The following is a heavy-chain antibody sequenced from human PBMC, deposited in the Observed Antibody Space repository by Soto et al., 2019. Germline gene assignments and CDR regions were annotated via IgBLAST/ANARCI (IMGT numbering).Heavy chain of an antibody. CDR3: TRVLMVRGVIIDYYYYGMDV. Sequence: LRLSCTASGFTFGDYAMSWVRQAPGKGLEWVGFIRSKAYGGTTEYAASVKGRFTISRDDSKSIAYLQMNSLKTEDTAVYYCTRVLMVRGVIIDYYYYGMDVWGQGTTVTVSS. J-gene: IGHJ6*02. CDR1: GFTFGDYA. V-gene: IGHV3-49*04. D-gene: IGHD3-10*01. CDR2: IRSKAYGGTT.